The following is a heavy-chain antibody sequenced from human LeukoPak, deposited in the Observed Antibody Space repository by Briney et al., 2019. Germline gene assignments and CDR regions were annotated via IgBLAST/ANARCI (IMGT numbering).Heavy chain of an antibody. CDR2: IRYDGTHK. J-gene: IGHJ6*03. Sequence: GGSLRLSCAASGFTFSTYGMHWVRQAPGKGLEWVAFIRYDGTHKYYTDSVKGRFTISRDNSKNTLYLQMNSLRAEDTAVYYCARANDGSGSDYYYYYYMDVWGKGTTVTVSS. D-gene: IGHD3-10*01. V-gene: IGHV3-30*02. CDR1: GFTFSTYG. CDR3: ARANDGSGSDYYYYYYMDV.